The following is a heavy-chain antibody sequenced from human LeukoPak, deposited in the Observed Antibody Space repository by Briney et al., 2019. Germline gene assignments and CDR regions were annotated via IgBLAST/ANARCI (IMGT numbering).Heavy chain of an antibody. J-gene: IGHJ4*02. CDR2: INAGNGNT. Sequence: ASVKVSRKASGYTFTSYAMHWVRQAPGQRLEWMGWINAGNGNTKYSQKFQGRVTITRDTSASTAYMELSSLRSEDTAVYYCARDQGLRGVAPYYFDYWGQGTLVTVSS. CDR1: GYTFTSYA. V-gene: IGHV1-3*01. D-gene: IGHD3-10*01. CDR3: ARDQGLRGVAPYYFDY.